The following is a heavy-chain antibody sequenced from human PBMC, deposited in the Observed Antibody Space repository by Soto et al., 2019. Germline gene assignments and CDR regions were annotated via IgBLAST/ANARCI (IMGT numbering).Heavy chain of an antibody. CDR1: GYTFTSYY. V-gene: IGHV1-46*03. CDR3: TRAPSYGAFDI. J-gene: IGHJ3*02. CDR2: INPSGGST. Sequence: GASVKVSCKASGYTFTSYYIHWVRQAPGQGLEWMGIINPSGGSTTYAQKFQGRVTMTRDTSTSTVYMEPSSLRSEDTAVYYCTRAPSYGAFDIWGQGTMVTVSS. D-gene: IGHD4-17*01.